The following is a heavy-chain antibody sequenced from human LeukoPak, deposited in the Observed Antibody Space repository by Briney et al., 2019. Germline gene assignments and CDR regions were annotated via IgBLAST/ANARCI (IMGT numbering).Heavy chain of an antibody. Sequence: GGSLRLSCAASGFTFSSYGMHWVRQAPGKGLEWVAFIRYDGSNKYYADSVKGRFTISRDNSKNTLHLQMNSLRAEDTAVYYCANFAVGCARCAFDIWGQGTMVTVSS. D-gene: IGHD2-21*01. CDR2: IRYDGSNK. CDR1: GFTFSSYG. J-gene: IGHJ3*02. V-gene: IGHV3-30*02. CDR3: ANFAVGCARCAFDI.